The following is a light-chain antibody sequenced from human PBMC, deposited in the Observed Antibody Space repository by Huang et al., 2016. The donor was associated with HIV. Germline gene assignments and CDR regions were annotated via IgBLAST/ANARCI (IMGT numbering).Light chain of an antibody. CDR1: QSVNTN. Sequence: VMMSQSPATLAASPGERVTLSCGASQSVNTNLAWYQQKPGQPPRLLIDAASTRATGVPDRFAGSGSGTEFTLTIDSLQSDDVAVYYCQQYNKWPPEYTFGQGTRLEIK. J-gene: IGKJ2*01. CDR3: QQYNKWPPEYT. V-gene: IGKV3-15*01. CDR2: AAS.